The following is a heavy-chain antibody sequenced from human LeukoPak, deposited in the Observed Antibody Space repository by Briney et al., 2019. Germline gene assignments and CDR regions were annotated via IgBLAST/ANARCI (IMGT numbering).Heavy chain of an antibody. Sequence: GGSLRLSCAASGFTFSSYSMNWVRQAPGKGLEWVSYISSSSSTIYYADSVKGRFTISRDNAKNSLYLQMNSLRAEDTAVYYCARVTGGPQWAAYYFDYWGQGTLVTVSS. J-gene: IGHJ4*02. D-gene: IGHD3-9*01. CDR3: ARVTGGPQWAAYYFDY. V-gene: IGHV3-48*01. CDR1: GFTFSSYS. CDR2: ISSSSSTI.